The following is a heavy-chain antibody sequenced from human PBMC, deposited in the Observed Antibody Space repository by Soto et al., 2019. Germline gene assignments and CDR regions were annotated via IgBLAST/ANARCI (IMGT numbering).Heavy chain of an antibody. CDR2: INPTDSFT. Sequence: GESLKLSCTGSGYSFNDYWISWVRQVPGKGLEWMGRINPTDSFTYYGPSFQGHVTISIDKSISTAFLQWRSLKASDTAMYYCARVPTYYYYGMDVWGQGTTVTVSS. CDR1: GYSFNDYW. D-gene: IGHD3-10*01. CDR3: ARVPTYYYYGMDV. V-gene: IGHV5-10-1*01. J-gene: IGHJ6*02.